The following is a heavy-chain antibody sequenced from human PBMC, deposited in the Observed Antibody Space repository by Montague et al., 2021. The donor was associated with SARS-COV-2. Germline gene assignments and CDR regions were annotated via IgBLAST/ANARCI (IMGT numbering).Heavy chain of an antibody. V-gene: IGHV4-34*01. J-gene: IGHJ5*02. D-gene: IGHD6-25*01. CDR3: ATVQKVSLIITFRSGWFDP. CDR2: INHSGST. CDR1: GGSFSGYY. Sequence: SETLSLTCAVYGGSFSGYYWSWIRQPPGKGLEWIGEINHSGSTNYNPSLKSRVTISVDTSKKQFSLRLNSVTAADTAVYYCATVQKVSLIITFRSGWFDPWGQGTLVTVSS.